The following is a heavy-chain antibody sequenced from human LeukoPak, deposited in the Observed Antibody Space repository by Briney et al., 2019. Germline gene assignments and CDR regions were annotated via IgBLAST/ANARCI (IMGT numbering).Heavy chain of an antibody. CDR2: INHSGSA. V-gene: IGHV4-34*01. J-gene: IGHJ3*02. CDR1: GGSFSGYY. D-gene: IGHD2-2*01. CDR3: ARVRYCSSTSCYFRRNAFDI. Sequence: SETLSLTCAVYGGSFSGYYWSWIRQPPGKGLEWIGEINHSGSASYNPSLKSRVTISVDTSKSQFSLKLSSVTAADTAVYYCARVRYCSSTSCYFRRNAFDIWGQGTMVTVSS.